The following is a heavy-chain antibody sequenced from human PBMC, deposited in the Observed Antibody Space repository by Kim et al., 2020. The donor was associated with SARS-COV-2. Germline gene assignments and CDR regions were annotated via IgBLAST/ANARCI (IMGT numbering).Heavy chain of an antibody. CDR3: ARDPNGDYIGTFDI. Sequence: GGSLRLSCEVSGFKFNNYGMSWVRQAPGKGLEWVSSIRASGSDTMYADSVKGRFTISRDNSKNTLYLQMTILGAEDTALYFCARDPNGDYIGTFDIWGRG. CDR2: IRASGSDT. CDR1: GFKFNNYG. D-gene: IGHD4-17*01. V-gene: IGHV3-23*01. J-gene: IGHJ3*02.